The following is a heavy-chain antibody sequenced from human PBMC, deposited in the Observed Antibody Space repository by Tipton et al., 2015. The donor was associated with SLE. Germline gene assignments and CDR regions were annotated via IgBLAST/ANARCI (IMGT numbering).Heavy chain of an antibody. Sequence: TLSLTCTVPGGSISSYYWSWIRQPAGKGLEWIGRIYTSGSTNYNPSLKSRVTISVDTSKNQFSLKLSSVTAADTAVYYCVRGVGDPEAFDIWGQGTMVTVSS. J-gene: IGHJ3*02. V-gene: IGHV4-4*07. CDR1: GGSISSYY. CDR3: VRGVGDPEAFDI. D-gene: IGHD1-26*01. CDR2: IYTSGST.